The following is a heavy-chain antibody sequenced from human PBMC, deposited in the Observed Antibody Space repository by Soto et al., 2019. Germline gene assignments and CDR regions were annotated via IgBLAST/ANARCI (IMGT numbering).Heavy chain of an antibody. Sequence: PGGSLRLSCSASGFTFRSHAMLWVRQAPGKGLEYVSAISSNGGSTYYAASVKGRFTISRDNSKNTLYLQMSSLRAEDTAVYYCVKAEAWTNFDYWGQGTLVTVSS. D-gene: IGHD5-12*01. CDR2: ISSNGGST. V-gene: IGHV3-64D*06. CDR3: VKAEAWTNFDY. J-gene: IGHJ4*02. CDR1: GFTFRSHA.